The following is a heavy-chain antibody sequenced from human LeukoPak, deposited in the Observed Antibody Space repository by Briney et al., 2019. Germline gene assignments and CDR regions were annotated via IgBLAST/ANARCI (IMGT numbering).Heavy chain of an antibody. CDR1: GFTFSDYY. CDR2: IHSSGGTI. Sequence: PGRSLRLSCAASGFTFSDYYMSWIRHPPGKGREWVSYIHSSGGTIYYGESVKGQFTTDRQNANNQLYLQMNNLRAEETAVYYCGRAPVDILTGVPSDCVIWGQGTRVSVSS. CDR3: GRAPVDILTGVPSDCVI. J-gene: IGHJ3*02. D-gene: IGHD3-9*01. V-gene: IGHV3-11*01.